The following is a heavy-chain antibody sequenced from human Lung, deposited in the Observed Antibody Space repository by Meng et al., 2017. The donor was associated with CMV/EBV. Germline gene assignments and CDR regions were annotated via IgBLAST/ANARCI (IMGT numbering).Heavy chain of an antibody. J-gene: IGHJ4*01. D-gene: IGHD2-15*01. CDR1: GFTLSSYW. Sequence: SXATSGFTLSSYWMSWVRQAPGKGLEWLAKIGRDGSETDYVDSLEGRFTISRDNAKNSLYLQMNSLRAEDTAVYYCARYFCESGSCFIDYWGHGTLVXVSS. CDR2: IGRDGSET. V-gene: IGHV3-7*01. CDR3: ARYFCESGSCFIDY.